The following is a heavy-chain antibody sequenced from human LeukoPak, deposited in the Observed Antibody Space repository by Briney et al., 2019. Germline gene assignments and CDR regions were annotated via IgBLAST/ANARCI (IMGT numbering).Heavy chain of an antibody. CDR3: ARPYYYDSSGYYYDAFDI. CDR1: VGSISSSSYY. CDR2: IYYSGST. J-gene: IGHJ3*02. Sequence: SETLSLTCTVSVGSISSSSYYWGWIRQPPGKGLEWIGSIYYSGSTYYNPPLKSRVTICVDTSKNQFSLKLSSVTAADTAVYYCARPYYYDSSGYYYDAFDIWGQGTMVTVSS. V-gene: IGHV4-39*01. D-gene: IGHD3-22*01.